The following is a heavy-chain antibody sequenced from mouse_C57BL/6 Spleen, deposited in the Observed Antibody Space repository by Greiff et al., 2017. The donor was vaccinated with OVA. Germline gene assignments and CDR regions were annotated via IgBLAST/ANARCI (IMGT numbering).Heavy chain of an antibody. CDR1: GYTFTSYW. D-gene: IGHD3-3*01. CDR2: IHPSDSDT. V-gene: IGHV1-74*01. Sequence: QVHVKQPGAELVKPGASVKVSCKASGYTFTSYWMHWVKQRPGQGLEWIGRIHPSDSDTNYNQKFKGKATLTVDKSSSTAYMQLSSLTSEDSAVYYCAILGTRFAYWGQGTLVTVSA. J-gene: IGHJ3*01. CDR3: AILGTRFAY.